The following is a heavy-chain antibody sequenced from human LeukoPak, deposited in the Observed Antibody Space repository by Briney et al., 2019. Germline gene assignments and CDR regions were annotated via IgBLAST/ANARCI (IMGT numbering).Heavy chain of an antibody. CDR1: GFTFSSYA. Sequence: PGGSLRLSCAASGFTFSSYAMSWVRQAPGKGLEWVSAISGTGGRTYYADSVKGRFTISRDNSKNTLYLQMNSLRAEDTAVYYCAREHSYYYDSSGLKGGDYFDYWGQGTLVTVSS. J-gene: IGHJ4*02. CDR2: ISGTGGRT. D-gene: IGHD3-22*01. V-gene: IGHV3-23*01. CDR3: AREHSYYYDSSGLKGGDYFDY.